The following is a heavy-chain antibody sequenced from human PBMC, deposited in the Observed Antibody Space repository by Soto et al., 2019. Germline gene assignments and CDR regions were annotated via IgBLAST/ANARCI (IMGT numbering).Heavy chain of an antibody. J-gene: IGHJ6*02. Sequence: GGSLRLSCAASGFTFSSYAMHWVRQAPGKGLEWVAVISYDGSNKYYADSVKGRFTISRDNSKNTLYLQMNSLRAEDTAVYYCARDTEVYCSSTSLGSECEGWRTNPLSYYYGMDVWGQGTTVTVSS. CDR3: ARDTEVYCSSTSLGSECEGWRTNPLSYYYGMDV. D-gene: IGHD2-2*01. V-gene: IGHV3-30-3*01. CDR1: GFTFSSYA. CDR2: ISYDGSNK.